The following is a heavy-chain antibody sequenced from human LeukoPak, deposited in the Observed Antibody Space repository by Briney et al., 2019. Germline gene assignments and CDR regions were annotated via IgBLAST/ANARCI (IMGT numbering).Heavy chain of an antibody. J-gene: IGHJ4*02. V-gene: IGHV3-7*01. Sequence: PEGSLRLSCTASGFTFSDYWMTWVRQAPGKGLEWVANIKQDGSAKYYVDSVKGRFTISRDNAKNSPYLQMDSLRVEDTATYYCARWRGSTSERSDYWGQGTLVTVSS. CDR1: GFTFSDYW. D-gene: IGHD2-2*01. CDR3: ARWRGSTSERSDY. CDR2: IKQDGSAK.